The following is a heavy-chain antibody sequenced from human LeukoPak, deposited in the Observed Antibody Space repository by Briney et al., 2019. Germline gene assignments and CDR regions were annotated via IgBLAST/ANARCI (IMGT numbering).Heavy chain of an antibody. CDR1: GFTLSSYW. D-gene: IGHD2-2*01. Sequence: PGGSLRLSCAASGFTLSSYWMSWVRQAPGKGLEWVANIKQDGSAKDCVDSVKGRFTISRENAKNSLYLQMNSLRVDDTAIYYCARVYQSTSGRAIDYWGQGTLVTVSS. CDR2: IKQDGSAK. J-gene: IGHJ4*02. V-gene: IGHV3-7*01. CDR3: ARVYQSTSGRAIDY.